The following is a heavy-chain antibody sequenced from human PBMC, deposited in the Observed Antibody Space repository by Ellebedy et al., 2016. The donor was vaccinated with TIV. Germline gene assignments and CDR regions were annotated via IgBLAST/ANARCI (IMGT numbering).Heavy chain of an antibody. CDR3: TTDLPNCSSTSCYAVDY. V-gene: IGHV3-15*01. CDR2: IISKTDGGTT. D-gene: IGHD2-2*01. CDR1: GFTISNAW. J-gene: IGHJ4*02. Sequence: ESLKISCAASGFTISNAWMSWVRQAPVQWLESVGRIISKTDGGTTDYAAPVKDRFTISRDDSKNTLYLQMNSLKTEDTAVYYCTTDLPNCSSTSCYAVDYWGQGTLVTVAS.